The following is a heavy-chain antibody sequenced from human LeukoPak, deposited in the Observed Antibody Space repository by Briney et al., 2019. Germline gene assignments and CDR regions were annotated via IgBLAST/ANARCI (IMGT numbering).Heavy chain of an antibody. D-gene: IGHD2-2*01. CDR1: GYTFTDYY. CDR2: INPNNGGT. J-gene: IGHJ4*02. Sequence: GASVKVSCKASGYTFTDYYMHWVRQAPGQGLEWMGWINPNNGGTNYAQKFQGRVTMTRDTSISTAYMGLSRLRSDDTAIYYCARSKYCSSTTCSARRTDYWRQGTLVTVSS. CDR3: ARSKYCSSTTCSARRTDY. V-gene: IGHV1-2*02.